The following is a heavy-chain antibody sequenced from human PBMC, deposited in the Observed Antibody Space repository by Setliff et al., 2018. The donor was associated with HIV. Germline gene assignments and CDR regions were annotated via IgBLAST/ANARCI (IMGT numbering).Heavy chain of an antibody. CDR2: INPNNGAS. D-gene: IGHD3-3*01. CDR3: ATSTSRFFWNGFYQGGFGSRNSHSFEN. V-gene: IGHV1-2*02. Sequence: ASVKVSCKASGYTFTGHYMHWVRQAPGQGLEWMGWINPNNGASNYAQRFQGRVTMTRDTSISTAYMELSRLRSDDTAVYYCATSTSRFFWNGFYQGGFGSRNSHSFENWGQGTLVTVSS. J-gene: IGHJ4*02. CDR1: GYTFTGHY.